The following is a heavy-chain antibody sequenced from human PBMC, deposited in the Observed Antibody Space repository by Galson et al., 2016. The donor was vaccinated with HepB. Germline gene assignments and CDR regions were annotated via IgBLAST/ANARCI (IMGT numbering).Heavy chain of an antibody. CDR1: GFTFSTYD. V-gene: IGHV3-13*01. CDR2: IGIAGDT. Sequence: SLRLSCAASGFTFSTYDMHWVRQPTGKGLEWVSAIGIAGDTSYSASVKGRFTISRENAKNSLYLQMNSLRAEDTALYYCVRGNWNYGDFWGQGTLVTVSS. D-gene: IGHD1-1*01. CDR3: VRGNWNYGDF. J-gene: IGHJ4*02.